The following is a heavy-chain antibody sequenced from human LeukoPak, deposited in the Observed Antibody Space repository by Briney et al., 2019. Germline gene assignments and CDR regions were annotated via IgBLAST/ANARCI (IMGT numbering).Heavy chain of an antibody. CDR1: GFTFNTYG. J-gene: IGHJ6*03. Sequence: GGSLRLSCAASGFTFNTYGMNWVRQAPGKGLEWVSVIYSGGTTYYADSVKGRFIISRDNSKNTLYLQMNSLRAEDTAVYYCACNRYSSGWENYYYYYMDVWGKGTTVTISS. V-gene: IGHV3-66*01. CDR2: IYSGGTT. D-gene: IGHD6-19*01. CDR3: ACNRYSSGWENYYYYYMDV.